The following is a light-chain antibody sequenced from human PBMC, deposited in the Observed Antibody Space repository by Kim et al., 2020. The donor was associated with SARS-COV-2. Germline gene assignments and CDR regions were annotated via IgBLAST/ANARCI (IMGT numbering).Light chain of an antibody. CDR3: QTWGTGIRV. CDR1: SGHSRYA. V-gene: IGLV4-69*01. J-gene: IGLJ3*02. Sequence: SVQLTCTLSSGHSRYAIAWHRQQPEKGPRYLMKLNSDGSHSKGDGIPDRFSGSSSGAERYLTISSLQSEDEADYYCQTWGTGIRVFGGGTQLTVL. CDR2: LNSDGSH.